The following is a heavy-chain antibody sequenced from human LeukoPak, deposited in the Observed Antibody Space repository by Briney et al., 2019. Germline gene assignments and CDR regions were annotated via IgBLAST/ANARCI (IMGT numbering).Heavy chain of an antibody. CDR2: INSDGSST. Sequence: GGSLRLSCAASGFTFSSYWVHWVRQAPGKGLVWVSRINSDGSSTSYADSVKGRFTISRDNAKNTLYLQMNSLRAEDTAVYYCASGGYCSGGSCYPTPSRYWGQGTLVTVSS. V-gene: IGHV3-74*01. CDR3: ASGGYCSGGSCYPTPSRY. J-gene: IGHJ4*02. D-gene: IGHD2-15*01. CDR1: GFTFSSYW.